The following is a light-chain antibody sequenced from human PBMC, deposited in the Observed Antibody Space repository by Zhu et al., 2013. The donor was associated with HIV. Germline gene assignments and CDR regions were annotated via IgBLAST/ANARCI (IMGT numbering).Light chain of an antibody. J-gene: IGKJ2*03. CDR3: MQDAQDPYS. CDR2: WAF. CDR1: QSVLDSSNNKNY. V-gene: IGKV4-1*01. Sequence: DIVMTQSPDSLAVSLGERATVNCKSGQSVLDSSNNKNYLAWYQQKRGQPPKLLIYWAFTRESGVPDRFSGSGSGTDFTLKISRVEAEDVGVYYCMQDAQDPYSFGQGTKLEIK.